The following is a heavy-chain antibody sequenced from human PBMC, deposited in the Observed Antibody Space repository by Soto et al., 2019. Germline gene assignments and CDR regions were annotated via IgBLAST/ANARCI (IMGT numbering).Heavy chain of an antibody. J-gene: IGHJ6*02. Sequence: VASVKVSCKASGYTFTGYYMHWVRQAPGQGLEWMGWINPNSGGTNYAQKFQGRVTMTRDTSISTAYMELSRLRSDDTAVYYFAICRSGITGTNYYYYYGMDVWGQGTTVTVSS. CDR1: GYTFTGYY. V-gene: IGHV1-2*02. D-gene: IGHD1-20*01. CDR2: INPNSGGT. CDR3: AICRSGITGTNYYYYYGMDV.